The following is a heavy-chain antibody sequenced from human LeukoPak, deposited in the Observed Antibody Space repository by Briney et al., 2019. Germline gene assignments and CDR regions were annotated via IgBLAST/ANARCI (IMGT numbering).Heavy chain of an antibody. CDR1: GGSISSSSYY. CDR3: ARRSEGNRFDY. Sequence: SETLSLTCTVSGGSISSSSYYWGWIRQPPGKGLEWIGSIYYSGSTCYDPSLKSRVTISVDTSKNQFSLKLSSVTAADTAVYYCARRSEGNRFDYWGQGTLVTVSS. J-gene: IGHJ4*02. D-gene: IGHD1-14*01. V-gene: IGHV4-39*01. CDR2: IYYSGST.